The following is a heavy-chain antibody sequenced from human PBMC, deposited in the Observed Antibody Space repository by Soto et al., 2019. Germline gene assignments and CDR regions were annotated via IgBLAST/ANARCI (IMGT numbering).Heavy chain of an antibody. J-gene: IGHJ4*02. Sequence: GGSLRLSCAASGFIFSSYAMSWVRQAPGKGLEWVSAMSGSGDSTYYADSVKGRFTISRDNSKNMLYLQMNSLRTEDTALYYCAKVRSTVVVAAANYWGQGTLVTVSS. V-gene: IGHV3-23*01. CDR2: MSGSGDST. CDR3: AKVRSTVVVAAANY. D-gene: IGHD2-15*01. CDR1: GFIFSSYA.